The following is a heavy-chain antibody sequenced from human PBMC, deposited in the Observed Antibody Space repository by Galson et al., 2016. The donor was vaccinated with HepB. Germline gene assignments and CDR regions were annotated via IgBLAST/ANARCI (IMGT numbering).Heavy chain of an antibody. CDR2: ISGSRANT. D-gene: IGHD3-16*01. Sequence: SLRLSCAASGFTFGNYAVNWVRQTPGKGLEWVSTISGSRANTYYADSVKGRFTISGDNSKNTLYLQMNNLRAEDTAVYYCAKSGFLDVYNWFDPWGQGALVTVSS. CDR1: GFTFGNYA. J-gene: IGHJ5*02. CDR3: AKSGFLDVYNWFDP. V-gene: IGHV3-23*01.